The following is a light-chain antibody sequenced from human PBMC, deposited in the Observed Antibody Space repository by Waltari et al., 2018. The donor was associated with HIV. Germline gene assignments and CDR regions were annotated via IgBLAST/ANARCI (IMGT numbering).Light chain of an antibody. CDR2: GAS. CDR3: LQDYNYPRT. V-gene: IGKV1-6*02. J-gene: IGKJ2*01. Sequence: AIQMTQTPSSLSASIGDRVTITCRASPGIRNDLAWYQQQPGKAPKLLISGASSLQTGVPSRFSGSGSDTDFTLTIDNLQPEDFATYYCLQDYNYPRTFGQGTRLEIK. CDR1: PGIRND.